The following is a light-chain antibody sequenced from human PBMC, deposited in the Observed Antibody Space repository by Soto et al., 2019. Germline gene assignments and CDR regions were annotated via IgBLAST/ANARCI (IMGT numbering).Light chain of an antibody. CDR1: SSDVGGYNY. J-gene: IGLJ1*01. V-gene: IGLV2-8*01. CDR2: EVN. Sequence: QSVLTQPPSASGSPGQTVAISCTGTSSDVGGYNYVSWYQQHPGKAPKLMIYEVNKRPSGGPDRFSGSKSGNTASLPVSGLQAEDEADYYCSSYAGSSNVFGTGTKVTVL. CDR3: SSYAGSSNV.